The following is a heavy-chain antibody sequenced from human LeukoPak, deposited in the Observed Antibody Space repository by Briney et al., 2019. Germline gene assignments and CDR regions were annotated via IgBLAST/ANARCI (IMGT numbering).Heavy chain of an antibody. Sequence: GGSLRLSCAASGFTFSNYCMNWVRQAPGQGLEWVAYIWFDGTNKYYADSVKGRFTISRDNSKNTLYLQMNSLRAEDTAVYYCARDGEATTCFCDLEVWGQGTTVTVAS. V-gene: IGHV3-33*08. CDR3: ARDGEATTCFCDLEV. J-gene: IGHJ6*02. D-gene: IGHD2/OR15-2a*01. CDR2: IWFDGTNK. CDR1: GFTFSNYC.